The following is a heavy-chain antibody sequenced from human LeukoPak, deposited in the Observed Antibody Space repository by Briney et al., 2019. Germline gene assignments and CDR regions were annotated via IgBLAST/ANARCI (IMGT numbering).Heavy chain of an antibody. Sequence: ASVKVSCKASGYSFTIYYMHWVRQAPGQGLEWMGLTNPSGGSTSYTQKFQGRVTMTRDMFTSTDYMELTSLPSDDTAVYYCARDNSVGETAWWFDPWGQGTLVTVSS. V-gene: IGHV1-46*01. CDR1: GYSFTIYY. D-gene: IGHD1-26*01. CDR3: ARDNSVGETAWWFDP. J-gene: IGHJ5*02. CDR2: TNPSGGST.